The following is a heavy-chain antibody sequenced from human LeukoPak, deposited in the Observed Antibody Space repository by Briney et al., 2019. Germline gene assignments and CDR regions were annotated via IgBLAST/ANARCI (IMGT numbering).Heavy chain of an antibody. CDR3: ARDLHSSSWSFDY. CDR1: GDSITSSSYY. CDR2: IYYSGST. D-gene: IGHD6-13*01. J-gene: IGHJ4*02. V-gene: IGHV4-39*07. Sequence: SETLSLTCTVSGDSITSSSYYWGWIRQPPGKGLEWIGSIYYSGSTYYNPSLKSRVTISVDTSKNQFSLKLSSVTAADTAVYYCARDLHSSSWSFDYWGQGTLVTASS.